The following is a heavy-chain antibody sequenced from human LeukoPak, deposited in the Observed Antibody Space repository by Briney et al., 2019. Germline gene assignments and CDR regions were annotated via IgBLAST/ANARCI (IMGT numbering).Heavy chain of an antibody. D-gene: IGHD3-22*01. Sequence: GGSLRLSCAASGFTFGSYGMSWVRQAPGKGLEWVSFITPNADRTSYADSVEGRFTTSRDNPRNTVYMQMNSLRDEDTAVYYCAIMHGYYDGSGYWVQWGQGTLVTVSS. CDR1: GFTFGSYG. CDR2: ITPNADRT. J-gene: IGHJ1*01. CDR3: AIMHGYYDGSGYWVQ. V-gene: IGHV3-23*01.